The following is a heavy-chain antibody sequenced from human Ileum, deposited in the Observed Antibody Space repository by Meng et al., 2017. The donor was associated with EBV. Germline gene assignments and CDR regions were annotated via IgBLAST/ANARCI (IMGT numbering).Heavy chain of an antibody. CDR2: IHSSGST. Sequence: QVQRQEASPGLEKPSQTLSLNCTVSGGSISSGGYYWSWIRQHPGKGLEWIGYIHSSGSTYYNPSLRSRLTISVDTSKNQFSLKLSSVTAADTAVYYCARASYGSGSPLGESWFDPWGQGTLVTVSS. CDR3: ARASYGSGSPLGESWFDP. V-gene: IGHV4-31*03. D-gene: IGHD3-10*01. J-gene: IGHJ5*02. CDR1: GGSISSGGYY.